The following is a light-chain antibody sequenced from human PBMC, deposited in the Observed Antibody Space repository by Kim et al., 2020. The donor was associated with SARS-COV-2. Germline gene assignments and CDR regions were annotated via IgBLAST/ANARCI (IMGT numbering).Light chain of an antibody. CDR2: DEN. V-gene: IGLV3-19*01. CDR1: SLRHSY. J-gene: IGLJ1*01. CDR3: QSRVSSTKEYV. Sequence: SSELTQDPTVSVSLGQTVRITCQGDSLRHSYAAWYQQKPGQAPQLFFFDENTRPAGIPDLFSGSSSRKSASLTITLAQAEDDAAYYFQSRVSSTKEYVFG.